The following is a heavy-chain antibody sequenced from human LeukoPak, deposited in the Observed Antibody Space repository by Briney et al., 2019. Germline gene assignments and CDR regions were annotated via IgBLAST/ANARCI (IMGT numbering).Heavy chain of an antibody. V-gene: IGHV3-30*02. D-gene: IGHD6-6*01. J-gene: IGHJ5*02. Sequence: GGSLRLSCAASGFTFRSYGMHWVRQAPGKGLEWVAFIRYDGSYKYYADSVKGRFTISRYNSKNTLYLQMNSRRAEDTAVYYCTNGFRAARLPPVDPWGQGTLVTVSS. CDR2: IRYDGSYK. CDR3: TNGFRAARLPPVDP. CDR1: GFTFRSYG.